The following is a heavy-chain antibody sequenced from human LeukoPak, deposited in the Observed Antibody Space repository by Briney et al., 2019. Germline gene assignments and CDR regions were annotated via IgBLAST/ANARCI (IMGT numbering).Heavy chain of an antibody. J-gene: IGHJ4*02. Sequence: SETLSLTCAVYGDSLSGYYGRGLRQPTGKGGEGVREINHRGTTNYNPSLKSRVSISVDTSKNQFSLKLSSVTAADTAVYYCARGILDIVVVVAAKGDDFDYWGQGTLVTVSS. V-gene: IGHV4-34*01. D-gene: IGHD2-15*01. CDR1: GDSLSGYY. CDR3: ARGILDIVVVVAAKGDDFDY. CDR2: INHRGTT.